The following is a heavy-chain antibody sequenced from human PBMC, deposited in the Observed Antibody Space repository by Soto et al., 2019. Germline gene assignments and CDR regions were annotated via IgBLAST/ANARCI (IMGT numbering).Heavy chain of an antibody. CDR3: ARTQVSSPSLAISYYSYYGMDV. D-gene: IGHD2-2*01. J-gene: IGHJ6*02. Sequence: QVQLVQSGAEVKKPWSSVKVSCKASGGTFSSYAISWVRQAPGQGLEWMGGISPISGTANYAQKIHGRVTITVDDTTRTAYMELSSLTSEDTAVYYCARTQVSSPSLAISYYSYYGMDVWGPWTTVTVTS. CDR2: ISPISGTA. V-gene: IGHV1-69*01. CDR1: GGTFSSYA.